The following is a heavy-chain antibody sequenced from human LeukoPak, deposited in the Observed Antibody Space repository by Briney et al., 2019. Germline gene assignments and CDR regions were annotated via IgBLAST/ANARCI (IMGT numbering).Heavy chain of an antibody. Sequence: GASVKVSCKASGYTFTGYYMHWVRQAPGQGLEWMGMINPRGGSTTTAQRFQGRVTMTRDTSTSTVYMDLSSLTSEDTAVYYCARGGSRLTSVALDFWGQGTTVIVPS. D-gene: IGHD3-10*01. CDR2: INPRGGST. J-gene: IGHJ3*01. V-gene: IGHV1-46*01. CDR3: ARGGSRLTSVALDF. CDR1: GYTFTGYY.